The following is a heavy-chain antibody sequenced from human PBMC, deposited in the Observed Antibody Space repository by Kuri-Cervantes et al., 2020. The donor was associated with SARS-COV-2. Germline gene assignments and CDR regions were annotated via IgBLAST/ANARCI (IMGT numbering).Heavy chain of an antibody. CDR3: ARSASGSHSGWFDP. CDR1: GFTFSSYG. D-gene: IGHD1-26*01. Sequence: GESLKISCAASGFTFSSYGMHWVRQAPGKGLEWVAVISYDGSNKYYADSVKGRFTISRDNSKNTLYLQMNSLRAEDTAVYYCARSASGSHSGWFDPWGRGTLVTVSS. J-gene: IGHJ5*02. V-gene: IGHV3-30*03. CDR2: ISYDGSNK.